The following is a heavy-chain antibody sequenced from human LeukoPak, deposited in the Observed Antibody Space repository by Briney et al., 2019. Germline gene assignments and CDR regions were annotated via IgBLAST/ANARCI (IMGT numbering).Heavy chain of an antibody. J-gene: IGHJ4*02. CDR2: IDTNSGDT. V-gene: IGHV1-2*02. CDR3: ASEAFCAGGSCYLHRVAS. CDR1: GYTFNAYY. Sequence: ASVKVSCKASGYTFNAYYMHWVRRAPGQGLEWMGWIDTNSGDTNYAQKFQGRVTITRDTSIGTAYMELSSLISDDTAVYYCASEAFCAGGSCYLHRVASWGPGTLVTVSS. D-gene: IGHD2-15*01.